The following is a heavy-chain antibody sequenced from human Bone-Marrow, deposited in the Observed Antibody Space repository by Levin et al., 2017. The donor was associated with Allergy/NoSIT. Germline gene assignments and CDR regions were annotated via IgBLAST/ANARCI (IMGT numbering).Heavy chain of an antibody. CDR2: MTYDGSNE. V-gene: IGHV3-30*02. Sequence: LSLTCAASGFIFRKYGMQWVRQAPGKGLEWVSFMTYDGSNEYYTDSVKGRFTISRDNPKNILYLQMNSLRDEDTAVYYCAKRPSGNYGLADYWGQGTLVIVSS. D-gene: IGHD4-17*01. CDR1: GFIFRKYG. CDR3: AKRPSGNYGLADY. J-gene: IGHJ4*02.